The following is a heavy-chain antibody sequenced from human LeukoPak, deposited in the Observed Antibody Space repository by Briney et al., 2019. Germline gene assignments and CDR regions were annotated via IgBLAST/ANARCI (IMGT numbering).Heavy chain of an antibody. D-gene: IGHD5-12*01. CDR3: ARGLRGQRLWYSHYNMDV. CDR2: LNPNSGNR. Sequence: GASVKVSCKASGYTFTSYGISWVRQAPGQGLEWMGWLNPNSGNRGYAQNFRGRVTMTVNTSITTAYIEVNSLRSEDTAVYYCARGLRGQRLWYSHYNMDVWGKGTTVTISS. V-gene: IGHV1-8*02. J-gene: IGHJ6*03. CDR1: GYTFTSYG.